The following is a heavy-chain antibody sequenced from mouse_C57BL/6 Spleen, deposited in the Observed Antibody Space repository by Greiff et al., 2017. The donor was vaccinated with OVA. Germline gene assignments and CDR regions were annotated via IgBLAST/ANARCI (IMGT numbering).Heavy chain of an antibody. CDR1: GYTFTSYW. J-gene: IGHJ2*01. V-gene: IGHV1-50*01. CDR2: IDPSDSYT. D-gene: IGHD6-5*01. CDR3: ARRTYVDYFDY. Sequence: QVQLQQPGAELVKPGASVKLSCKASGYTFTSYWMQWVKQRPGQGLEWIGEIDPSDSYTNYNQKFKGKATLTVDTSSSTAHMQLSSLTSEASAVYYCARRTYVDYFDYWGQGTTLTVSS.